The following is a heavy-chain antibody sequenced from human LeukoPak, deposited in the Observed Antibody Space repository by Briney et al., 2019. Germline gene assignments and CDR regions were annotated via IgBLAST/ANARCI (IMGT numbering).Heavy chain of an antibody. V-gene: IGHV3-33*01. Sequence: PGGSLRLSCAASGFTFSSYGMHWVRQAPGKGLEWVAVIWYDGSNKYYADSVKGRFTFSRDDSKNTLYLRMNSLRAEDTAVYYCAREYSGSRFDYWGQGTLVTVSS. D-gene: IGHD1-26*01. CDR1: GFTFSSYG. CDR3: AREYSGSRFDY. CDR2: IWYDGSNK. J-gene: IGHJ4*02.